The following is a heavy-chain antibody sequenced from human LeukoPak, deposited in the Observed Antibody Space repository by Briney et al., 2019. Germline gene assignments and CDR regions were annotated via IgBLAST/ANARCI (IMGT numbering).Heavy chain of an antibody. Sequence: SVKVSCKASGYTFTSYGISWVRQAPGQGLEWMGGIIPIFGTANYAQKFQGRVTITADESTSTAYMELSSLRSEDTAVYYCARDAIVATITDDYYYMDVWGKGTTVTISS. CDR3: ARDAIVATITDDYYYMDV. D-gene: IGHD5-12*01. CDR2: IIPIFGTA. CDR1: GYTFTSYG. V-gene: IGHV1-69*13. J-gene: IGHJ6*03.